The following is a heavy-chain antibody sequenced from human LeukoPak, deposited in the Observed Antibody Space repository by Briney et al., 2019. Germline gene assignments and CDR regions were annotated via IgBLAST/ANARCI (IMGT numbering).Heavy chain of an antibody. J-gene: IGHJ6*03. CDR3: AGLEYCSGGSCYGHYYYYMDV. D-gene: IGHD2-15*01. V-gene: IGHV4-39*07. CDR1: GGSISSYY. Sequence: PSETLSLTCTVSGGSISSYYWGWIRQSPGKGLEWIGSIYYSGSTYYNPSLKSRVTLSVDTSKNQFSLKLSSVTAADTAVYYCAGLEYCSGGSCYGHYYYYMDVWGQGTMVTVSS. CDR2: IYYSGST.